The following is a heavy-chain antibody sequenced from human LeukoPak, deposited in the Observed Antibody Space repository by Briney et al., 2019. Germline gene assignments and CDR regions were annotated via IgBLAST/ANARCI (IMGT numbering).Heavy chain of an antibody. J-gene: IGHJ3*02. V-gene: IGHV1-46*01. Sequence: ASVKVSCKASGYSFSTYPINWVRQAPGQGLEWMGIINPSGGSTSYAQKFQGRVTMTRDTSTSTVYMELSSLRSEDTAVYYCARDATCTPDAFDIWGQGTMVTVSS. CDR3: ARDATCTPDAFDI. CDR2: INPSGGST. CDR1: GYSFSTYP.